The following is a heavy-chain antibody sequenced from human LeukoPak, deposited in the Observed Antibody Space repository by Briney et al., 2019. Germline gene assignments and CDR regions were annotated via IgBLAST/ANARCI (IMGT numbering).Heavy chain of an antibody. D-gene: IGHD6-19*01. V-gene: IGHV3-74*01. CDR3: VRGYSSDSGLR. CDR1: GFTFSSNW. CDR2: INSGGSST. Sequence: GGSLRLSCAASGFTFSSNWMHWVRQAPGKGLVWVSRINSGGSSTYYADSVKGRFTISRDNAKNTLYLQMNSLRAEDTAVYYCVRGYSSDSGLRWGQGTLVTVSS. J-gene: IGHJ4*02.